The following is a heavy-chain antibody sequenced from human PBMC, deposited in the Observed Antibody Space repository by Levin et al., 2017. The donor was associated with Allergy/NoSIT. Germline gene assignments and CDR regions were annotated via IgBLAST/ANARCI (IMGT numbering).Heavy chain of an antibody. J-gene: IGHJ4*02. D-gene: IGHD2-15*01. CDR3: ARLGYCSGGSCYSWLNDY. CDR1: GFTFSDYY. CDR2: ISSSSSYT. V-gene: IGHV3-11*03. Sequence: GGSLRLSCAASGFTFSDYYMSWIRQAPGKGLEWVSYISSSSSYTNYADSVKGRFTISRDNAKNSLYLQMNSLRAEDTAVYYCARLGYCSGGSCYSWLNDYWGQGTLVTVSS.